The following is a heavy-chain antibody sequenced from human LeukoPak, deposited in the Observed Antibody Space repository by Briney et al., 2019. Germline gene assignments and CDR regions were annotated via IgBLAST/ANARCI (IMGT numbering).Heavy chain of an antibody. CDR3: ARVSVTTLYYYYYYMDV. CDR1: SGSVNIGASY. V-gene: IGHV4-39*07. J-gene: IGHJ6*03. D-gene: IGHD4-11*01. CDR2: VYSTGGT. Sequence: SETLSLTCTVSSGSVNIGASYWGWVRQSPGVGLEWIGTVYSTGGTYYNPSLRSRLTISLDASKRQFSLKMTSVTAADTAVYYCARVSVTTLYYYYYYMDVWGKGTTVTVSS.